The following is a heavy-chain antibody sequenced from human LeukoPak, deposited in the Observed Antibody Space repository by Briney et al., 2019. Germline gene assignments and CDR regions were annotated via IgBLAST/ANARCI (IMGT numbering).Heavy chain of an antibody. CDR2: INPNSGGT. J-gene: IGHJ4*02. Sequence: GASVKVSCKASGYTFTGYYMHWVRRAPGQGLEWMGWINPNSGGTNYAQKFQGRVTMTRDTSISTAYMELSRLRSDDTAVYYCARVLYDYGSRIDYWGQGTLVTVSS. D-gene: IGHD5/OR15-5a*01. CDR3: ARVLYDYGSRIDY. V-gene: IGHV1-2*02. CDR1: GYTFTGYY.